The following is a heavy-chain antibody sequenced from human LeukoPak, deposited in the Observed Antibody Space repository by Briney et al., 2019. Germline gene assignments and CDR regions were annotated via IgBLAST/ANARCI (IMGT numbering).Heavy chain of an antibody. V-gene: IGHV4-59*01. J-gene: IGHJ4*02. Sequence: SETLSLTCTVSGGSISSYYWSWIRQPPGKGLEWIRYIYYSGSTNYNPSLKSRVTISVDTPKNQFSLKLSSVTAADTAVYYCARGHYYDTRLDYWGQGTLVTASS. CDR3: ARGHYYDTRLDY. D-gene: IGHD3-22*01. CDR1: GGSISSYY. CDR2: IYYSGST.